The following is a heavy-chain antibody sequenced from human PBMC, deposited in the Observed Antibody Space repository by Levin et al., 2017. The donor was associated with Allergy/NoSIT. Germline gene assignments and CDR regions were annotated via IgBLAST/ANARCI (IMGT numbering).Heavy chain of an antibody. CDR1: GYRFTGYY. D-gene: IGHD6-19*01. Sequence: SGGSLRLSCRASGYRFTGYYIHWLRQAPGQGLEWMGWINPYSGVTKSVQKFQGRVNVTRDTSISTVYMELNSLTPADMGVYFCARSRSVAGTESLGYWGQGTLVTVSS. CDR3: ARSRSVAGTESLGY. J-gene: IGHJ4*02. CDR2: INPYSGVT. V-gene: IGHV1-2*02.